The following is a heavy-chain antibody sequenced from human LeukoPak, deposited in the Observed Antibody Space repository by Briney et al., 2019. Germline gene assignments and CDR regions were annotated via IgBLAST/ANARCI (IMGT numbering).Heavy chain of an antibody. CDR3: ARVRYCSSGGCSHFDL. D-gene: IGHD2-15*01. J-gene: IGHJ4*02. Sequence: GGSLRLSCAASGFTFTGYWMSWVRQAPGRGLEWVANIKQHGSEKYYVDSVKGRFTISRDNANNSLYLQMYSLRAEDTALYYCARVRYCSSGGCSHFDLRGQGTLVTVSS. CDR1: GFTFTGYW. CDR2: IKQHGSEK. V-gene: IGHV3-7*01.